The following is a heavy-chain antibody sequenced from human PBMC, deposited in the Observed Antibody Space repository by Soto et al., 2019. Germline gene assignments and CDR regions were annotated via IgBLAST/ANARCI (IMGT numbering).Heavy chain of an antibody. CDR3: ARVPVTIFGVVLRAYYYYGMDV. Sequence: SQPLSLTDFISRARFSSKNSACNCLRQSPSTGLDWPGRRYDRSKWYNDYAVSLRSRISINVDTSKNQFSLQLNSVTPGDTAVYYCARVPVTIFGVVLRAYYYYGMDVWGQGTTVTVPS. D-gene: IGHD3-3*01. CDR1: RARFSSKNSA. CDR2: RYDRSKWYN. V-gene: IGHV6-1*01. J-gene: IGHJ6*02.